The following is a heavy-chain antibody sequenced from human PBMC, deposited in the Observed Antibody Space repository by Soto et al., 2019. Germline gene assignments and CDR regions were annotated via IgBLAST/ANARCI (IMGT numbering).Heavy chain of an antibody. J-gene: IGHJ4*02. D-gene: IGHD6-19*01. CDR3: ARKYGIPVAGTFDC. Sequence: PSETLSLTCTVSGGSISSGDYYWSWIRQPPGKGLEWIGYIYNSGSTYYKSSLKGRVTMSIDTSKNQFSLRLYSVTAVDTAVYYCARKYGIPVAGTFDCWGQGILVTVSS. CDR1: GGSISSGDYY. CDR2: IYNSGST. V-gene: IGHV4-30-4*01.